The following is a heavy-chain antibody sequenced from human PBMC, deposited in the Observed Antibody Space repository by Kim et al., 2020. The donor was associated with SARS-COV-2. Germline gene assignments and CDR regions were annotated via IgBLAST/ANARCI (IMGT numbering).Heavy chain of an antibody. D-gene: IGHD6-13*01. CDR2: ISYDGSNK. CDR3: AKNTVSLSTGSWYVVVNYYYGMDV. V-gene: IGHV3-30*18. CDR1: GFTFSSYG. J-gene: IGHJ6*02. Sequence: GGSLRLSCAASGFTFSSYGMHWVRQAPGKGLEWVAVISYDGSNKYYADSVKGRFTISRDNSKNTLYLQMNSLRAEDTAVYYCAKNTVSLSTGSWYVVVNYYYGMDVWGQGTTVTVSS.